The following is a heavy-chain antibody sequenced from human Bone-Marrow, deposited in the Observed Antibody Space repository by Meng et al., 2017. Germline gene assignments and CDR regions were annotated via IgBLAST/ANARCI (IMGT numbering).Heavy chain of an antibody. J-gene: IGHJ6*02. CDR2: IYYSGST. Sequence: SETLSLTCTVSGGSISSSSYYWSWIRQPPGKGLEWIGYIYYSGSTNYNPSLKSRVTISVDTSKNQFSLKLSSVTAADTAVYYCARVSSSWHGYGMDVRGQGTTVTVSS. D-gene: IGHD6-13*01. V-gene: IGHV4-61*01. CDR1: GGSISSSSYY. CDR3: ARVSSSWHGYGMDV.